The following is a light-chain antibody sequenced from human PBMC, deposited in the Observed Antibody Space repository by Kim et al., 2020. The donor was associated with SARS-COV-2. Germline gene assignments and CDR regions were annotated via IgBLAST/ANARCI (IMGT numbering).Light chain of an antibody. CDR3: QQRSNWWT. CDR2: DAS. CDR1: QSVSSY. V-gene: IGKV3-11*01. Sequence: SWSPGERATLSCRASQSVSSYLAWYQQKPGQAPRLLIFDASHRATGIPPRFSGSGSGTDFTLTISSLEPEDFAVYYCQQRSNWWTFGQGTKVDIK. J-gene: IGKJ1*01.